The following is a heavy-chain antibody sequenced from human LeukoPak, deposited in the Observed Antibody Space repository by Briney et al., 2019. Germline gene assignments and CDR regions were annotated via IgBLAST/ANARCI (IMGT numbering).Heavy chain of an antibody. CDR2: ICGSGGCT. Sequence: PGGSLRLSCEASGFTFNTYAIYWVRQAPGKGLEWVSGICGSGGCTYYADSVKGRFTISRDNSKNTLYLLMTSLRADDTAVYYCATVKYDYGDPVGWFDPWGQGTLLTVSS. V-gene: IGHV3-23*01. J-gene: IGHJ5*02. CDR1: GFTFNTYA. CDR3: ATVKYDYGDPVGWFDP. D-gene: IGHD4-17*01.